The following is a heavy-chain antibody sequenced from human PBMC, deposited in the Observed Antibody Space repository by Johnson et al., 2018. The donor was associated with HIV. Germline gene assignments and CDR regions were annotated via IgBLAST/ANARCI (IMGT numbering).Heavy chain of an antibody. D-gene: IGHD3-22*01. J-gene: IGHJ3*02. Sequence: QVQLVESGGGVVQPGRSLRLSCAASGFTFSSYTMYWVRQAPGKGLEWVAVISYDGSNEYYADSVKGRFTISRDNSKNTLYLQMNSLRAEDTAVYFCARDGDYYESNGGDAFDIWGQGTMVTVSS. CDR1: GFTFSSYT. CDR2: ISYDGSNE. CDR3: ARDGDYYESNGGDAFDI. V-gene: IGHV3-30*04.